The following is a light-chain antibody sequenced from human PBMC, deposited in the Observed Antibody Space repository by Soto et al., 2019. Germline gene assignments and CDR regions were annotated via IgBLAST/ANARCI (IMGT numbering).Light chain of an antibody. CDR2: GAS. Sequence: IQMTQSPSSLSASVGDGVTLTCRASHTIATDLNCYQQKPGQVPQVLIYGASRVHVGVPSRCTGSGYGADFTLTINNLQPDDFAIYYCQQFYYYPHTFGQGTKLEIK. V-gene: IGKV1-39*01. CDR1: HTIATD. J-gene: IGKJ2*01. CDR3: QQFYYYPHT.